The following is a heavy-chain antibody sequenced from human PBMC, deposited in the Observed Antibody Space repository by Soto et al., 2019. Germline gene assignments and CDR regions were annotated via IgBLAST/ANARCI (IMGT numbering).Heavy chain of an antibody. V-gene: IGHV4-4*07. CDR1: GGSISSYY. CDR3: ARERLVVAATRYYYYYGMDV. D-gene: IGHD2-15*01. J-gene: IGHJ6*02. CDR2: IYTSGST. Sequence: SETLSLTCTVSGGSISSYYWSWIRQPAGKGLEWIGRIYTSGSTNYNPSLKSRVTMSVDTSKNQFSLKLSSVTAADTAVYYCARERLVVAATRYYYYYGMDVWGQGTPVIVS.